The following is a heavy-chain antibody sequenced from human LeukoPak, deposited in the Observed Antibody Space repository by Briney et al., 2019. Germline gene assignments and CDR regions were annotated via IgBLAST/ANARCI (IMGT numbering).Heavy chain of an antibody. CDR3: AKDESAYCSGGSCYGMDV. J-gene: IGHJ6*04. D-gene: IGHD2-15*01. CDR2: ISASST. CDR1: GFTLRSYA. V-gene: IGHV3-23*01. Sequence: GGSLRLSCAASGFTLRSYAMSWVRQAPGKGLEWVSIISASSTYYADSVKGRFTIARDNSNNTLYLQMNSLRAEDTAVYYCAKDESAYCSGGSCYGMDVWGKGTTVTVSS.